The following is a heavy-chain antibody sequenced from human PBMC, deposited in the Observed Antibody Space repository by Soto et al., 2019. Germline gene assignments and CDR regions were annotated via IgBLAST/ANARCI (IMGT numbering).Heavy chain of an antibody. CDR3: ARDQGKAALRGQNWFDP. CDR2: INPSGGST. J-gene: IGHJ5*02. V-gene: IGHV1-46*01. D-gene: IGHD6-6*01. Sequence: QVQLVQSGAEVKKPGASVKVSCKASGYTFTSYYMHWVRQAPGQGLEWMGIINPSGGSTSYAQKFQGRVTMPRDTSTSTVYMELSSLRSEDTAGYYCARDQGKAALRGQNWFDPWGQGTLVTVSS. CDR1: GYTFTSYY.